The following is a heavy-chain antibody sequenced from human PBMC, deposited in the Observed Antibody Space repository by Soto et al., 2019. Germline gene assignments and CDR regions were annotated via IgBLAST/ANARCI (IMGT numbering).Heavy chain of an antibody. CDR2: ISSSRSNI. J-gene: IGHJ4*02. Sequence: GSLRLSCAASGFTFSSYSMNWFRQAPGKGREWVSYISSSRSNIYYADSVKGRFTISRDNAKNALYLQMNSLRAEDTAVYYCARAYEGDYFDYWGQGTLVTVSS. V-gene: IGHV3-48*01. D-gene: IGHD3-16*01. CDR1: GFTFSSYS. CDR3: ARAYEGDYFDY.